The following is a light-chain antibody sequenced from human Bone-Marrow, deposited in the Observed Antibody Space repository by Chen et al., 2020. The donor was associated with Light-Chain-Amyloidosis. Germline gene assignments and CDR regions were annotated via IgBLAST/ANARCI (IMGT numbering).Light chain of an antibody. CDR1: NIGSTS. V-gene: IGLV3-21*02. Sequence: SYVLTQQSSVSVAPGQTATIASGGNNIGSTSVHWYQQTPGQAPLLVVYDDSDRPSGIPERLSGSNSGNTATLTISRVEAGDEADYYCQVWDRSSDRPVFGGGTKLTVL. J-gene: IGLJ3*02. CDR3: QVWDRSSDRPV. CDR2: DDS.